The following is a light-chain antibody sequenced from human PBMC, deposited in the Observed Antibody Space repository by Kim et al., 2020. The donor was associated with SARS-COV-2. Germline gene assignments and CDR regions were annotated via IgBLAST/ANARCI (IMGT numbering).Light chain of an antibody. J-gene: IGKJ1*01. CDR3: HQYDDWTWT. Sequence: VSTEERVTLSCRASQCIRTNLAWFHQKPGQAPMLLIYGASSRGTGVPATFSGSGSETEFTLTISSLQSEDIAVYYCHQYDDWTWTFGQGTKVDIK. CDR1: QCIRTN. V-gene: IGKV3D-15*01. CDR2: GAS.